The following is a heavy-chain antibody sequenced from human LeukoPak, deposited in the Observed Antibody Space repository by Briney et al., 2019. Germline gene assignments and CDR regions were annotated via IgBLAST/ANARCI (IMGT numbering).Heavy chain of an antibody. Sequence: PSEALSLTCTVSGGSISSGGYYWSWIRHHPGKGLEWIGYIYYSAYTYYNPSLRSRITLSVDTSNNHFSLRLSSVTAADTAVYYCARGQYSSSPVFDFWGQGTLVTVSS. CDR1: GGSISSGGYY. V-gene: IGHV4-31*03. D-gene: IGHD6-6*01. CDR3: ARGQYSSSPVFDF. CDR2: IYYSAYT. J-gene: IGHJ4*02.